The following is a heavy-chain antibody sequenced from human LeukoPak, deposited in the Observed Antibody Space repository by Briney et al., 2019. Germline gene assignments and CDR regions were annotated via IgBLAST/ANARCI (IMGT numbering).Heavy chain of an antibody. CDR1: GYTFTSYA. CDR3: ARGYGSGSYSPFGYMDV. CDR2: INAGNGNT. V-gene: IGHV1-3*03. J-gene: IGHJ6*03. D-gene: IGHD3-10*01. Sequence: ASVKVSCKASGYTFTSYAMHWVRQAPGQRLEWMGWINAGNGNTKYSQEFQGRVTITRDTSTSTAYMELSSLRSEDTAVYYCARGYGSGSYSPFGYMDVWGKGTTVTVSS.